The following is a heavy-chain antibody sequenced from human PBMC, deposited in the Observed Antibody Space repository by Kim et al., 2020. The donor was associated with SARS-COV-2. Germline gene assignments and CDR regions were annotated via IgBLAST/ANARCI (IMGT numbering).Heavy chain of an antibody. CDR3: AKDGADHGDDEEHGMDV. J-gene: IGHJ6*02. Sequence: GGSLRLSCAASGFTFNKYAMNWVRQAPGKGLEWVSSIIGSGSTTHYADSVKGRFTISRDNSNRMLHLQMNSLRAEDTAIYYCAKDGADHGDDEEHGMDVWGQGTTVTVSS. CDR1: GFTFNKYA. D-gene: IGHD4-17*01. V-gene: IGHV3-23*01. CDR2: IIGSGSTT.